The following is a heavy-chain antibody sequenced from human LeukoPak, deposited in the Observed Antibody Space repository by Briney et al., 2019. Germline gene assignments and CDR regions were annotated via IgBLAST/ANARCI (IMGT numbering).Heavy chain of an antibody. V-gene: IGHV3-7*03. CDR2: IKEDGTET. J-gene: IGHJ4*02. CDR1: GFMFSSNW. Sequence: PGGSLRLSCAASGFMFSSNWMSWVRLAPGKGLEWVANIKEDGTETYYVDSVKGRFTISRDNAKNALYLQMNSLRVEDTAVYYCAKAQKKAAAGFLDYWGQGTLVTVSS. CDR3: AKAQKKAAAGFLDY. D-gene: IGHD6-13*01.